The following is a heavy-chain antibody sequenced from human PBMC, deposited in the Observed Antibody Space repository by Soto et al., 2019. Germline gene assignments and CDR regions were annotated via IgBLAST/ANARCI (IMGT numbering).Heavy chain of an antibody. Sequence: QVQLVQSGAEVKKPGASVKVSCKASGYTFTSYAMHWVRQAPGQRLEWMGWINAGNGNTKYSQKFQGRVTITRDTSASTAYMELSSLRSEDTAVYYCARAGPFGDFWSGYYRYYYYYYGMDIWGQGTTVTVSS. D-gene: IGHD3-3*01. V-gene: IGHV1-3*01. CDR2: INAGNGNT. J-gene: IGHJ6*02. CDR3: ARAGPFGDFWSGYYRYYYYYYGMDI. CDR1: GYTFTSYA.